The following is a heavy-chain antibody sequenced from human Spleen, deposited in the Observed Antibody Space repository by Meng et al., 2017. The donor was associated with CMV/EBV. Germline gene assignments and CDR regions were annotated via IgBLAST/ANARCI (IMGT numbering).Heavy chain of an antibody. CDR3: ARGGVAYYYYGMDV. Sequence: SETLSLTCTVSGGSIRSGDYYWSWIRQPPGKGLEWIGYIYYSGTTYYNPSLKSRVAISVDTSNNQFSLRLSSVTAADTAVYYCARGGVAYYYYGMDVWGQGTTVTVSS. D-gene: IGHD5-12*01. CDR1: GGSIRSGDYY. V-gene: IGHV4-30-4*08. J-gene: IGHJ6*02. CDR2: IYYSGTT.